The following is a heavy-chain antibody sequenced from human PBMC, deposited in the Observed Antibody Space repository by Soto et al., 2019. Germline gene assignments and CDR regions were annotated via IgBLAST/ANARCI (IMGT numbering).Heavy chain of an antibody. CDR1: GYSINSGYY. CDR2: IYHSGSA. D-gene: IGHD4-17*01. J-gene: IGHJ4*02. V-gene: IGHV4-38-2*01. Sequence: TSETLSLTCAVSGYSINSGYYWGWIRQPPGKGLEWIGTIYHSGSAYYNPSLKSRVTISVDTSKNQFSLKLNSVTAADTAVYYCARALDYGDFEFDSWGQGTLVTVSS. CDR3: ARALDYGDFEFDS.